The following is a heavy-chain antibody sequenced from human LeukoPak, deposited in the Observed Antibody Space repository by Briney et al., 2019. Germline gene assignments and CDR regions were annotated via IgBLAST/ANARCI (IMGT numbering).Heavy chain of an antibody. V-gene: IGHV3-48*03. CDR3: AKFGIAARRDAFDI. Sequence: GGSLRLSCAASGFTFSSYEMNWVRQAPGKGLEWVSYISSSGSTIYYADSVKGRFTISRDNAKNSLYLQMNSLRAEDTAVYYCAKFGIAARRDAFDIWGQGTMVTVSS. CDR2: ISSSGSTI. J-gene: IGHJ3*02. CDR1: GFTFSSYE. D-gene: IGHD6-6*01.